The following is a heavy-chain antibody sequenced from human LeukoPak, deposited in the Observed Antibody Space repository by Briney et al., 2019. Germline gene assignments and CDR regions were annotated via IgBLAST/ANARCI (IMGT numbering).Heavy chain of an antibody. CDR1: GFPFSNAW. Sequence: GGSLRLSCAASGFPFSNAWMSWVRQAPGKGLEWVGRIKSKTDGGKTDYAAPVKGRFSISRDDSENTLYLQMNGLNTEDTAVYYCSTVSPYYGSGTTSPDSWGQGTLVVVSS. J-gene: IGHJ4*02. V-gene: IGHV3-15*01. D-gene: IGHD3-10*01. CDR3: STVSPYYGSGTTSPDS. CDR2: IKSKTDGGKT.